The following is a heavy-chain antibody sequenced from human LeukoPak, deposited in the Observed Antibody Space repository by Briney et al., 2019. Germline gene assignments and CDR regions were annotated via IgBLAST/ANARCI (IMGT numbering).Heavy chain of an antibody. CDR2: IRYDGSNK. J-gene: IGHJ6*03. Sequence: PGGSLRLSCDASGFTFSSYGMHWVRQAPGKGLEWVAFIRYDGSNKYYADSVKGRFTISRDNSKNTVYLQMNSLRAEHRAVYYCANSPYYDFWSGYYFYMDVWGKGTTVTVSS. CDR3: ANSPYYDFWSGYYFYMDV. V-gene: IGHV3-30*02. CDR1: GFTFSSYG. D-gene: IGHD3-3*01.